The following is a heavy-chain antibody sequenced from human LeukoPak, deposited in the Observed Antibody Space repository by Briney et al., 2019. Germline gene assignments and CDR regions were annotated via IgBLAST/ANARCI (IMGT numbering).Heavy chain of an antibody. CDR2: IYYSGST. CDR1: GGSISSYY. D-gene: IGHD6-25*01. V-gene: IGHV4-59*08. CDR3: ARQGGGFWYFDL. J-gene: IGHJ2*01. Sequence: TSETLPLTCTVSGGSISSYYWSWIRQPPGKGLEWIGYIYYSGSTNYNPSLKSRVTISVDTSKNQFSLKLSSVTAADTAVYYCARQGGGFWYFDLWGRGTLVTVSS.